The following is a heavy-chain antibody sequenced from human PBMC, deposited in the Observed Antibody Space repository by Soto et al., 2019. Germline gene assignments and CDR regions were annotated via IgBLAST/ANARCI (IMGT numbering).Heavy chain of an antibody. CDR1: GYTFTSYY. Sequence: GASVKVSCKAFGYTFTSYYMHWLRQAPGQGLEWMGMINPGGGSTNYAQKFQGRVTMTRDTSTSTVSMELSSLRSEDTAVYYCAKSGGYYGMDVWGQGTTVTVSS. V-gene: IGHV1-46*01. J-gene: IGHJ6*02. CDR3: AKSGGYYGMDV. CDR2: INPGGGST. D-gene: IGHD3-10*01.